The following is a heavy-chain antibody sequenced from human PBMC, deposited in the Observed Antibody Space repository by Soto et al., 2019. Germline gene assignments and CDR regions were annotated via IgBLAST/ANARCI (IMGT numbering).Heavy chain of an antibody. V-gene: IGHV3-30*18. D-gene: IGHD3-3*01. J-gene: IGHJ5*02. CDR2: ISYDGTNK. CDR1: GFTFSSYG. CDR3: AKEGKGYNFWSRPST. Sequence: QVQLVESGGGVVQPGRSLRLSCAASGFTFSSYGMHWVRQAPGKGLEWVAVISYDGTNKYYADSMKGRFTISRDNSKNTLYLQMNSLRAEDTAVYYCAKEGKGYNFWSRPSTWGQGTLVTVSS.